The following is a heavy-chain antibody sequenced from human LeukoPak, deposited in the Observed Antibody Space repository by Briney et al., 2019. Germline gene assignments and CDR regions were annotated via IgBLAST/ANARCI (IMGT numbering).Heavy chain of an antibody. V-gene: IGHV3-23*01. Sequence: PGGSLRLSCAASGFTFNSYAMSWVRQPPGKGLEWVSAISGSGHSTFYADSVKGRFTISRDKSNNTLYLLMNNLRAEDTAVYYCAKVRGEADDYWGQGTLVTVSS. CDR1: GFTFNSYA. D-gene: IGHD3-16*01. CDR3: AKVRGEADDY. J-gene: IGHJ4*02. CDR2: ISGSGHST.